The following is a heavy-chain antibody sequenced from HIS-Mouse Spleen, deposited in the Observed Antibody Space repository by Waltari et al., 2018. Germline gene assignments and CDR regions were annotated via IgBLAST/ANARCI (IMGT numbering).Heavy chain of an antibody. CDR1: GGSISSSSYY. CDR2: IYYSGRT. Sequence: QLQLQESGPGLVKPSETLSLTCNVSGGSISSSSYYWGWIRQPPGKGLEWIGSIYYSGRTYYNPARQSRVTISGDTSKNQFSLKLSSVTAADTAVHYCAREIPYSSSWYDWYFDLWGRGTLVTVSS. CDR3: AREIPYSSSWYDWYFDL. D-gene: IGHD6-13*01. J-gene: IGHJ2*01. V-gene: IGHV4-39*07.